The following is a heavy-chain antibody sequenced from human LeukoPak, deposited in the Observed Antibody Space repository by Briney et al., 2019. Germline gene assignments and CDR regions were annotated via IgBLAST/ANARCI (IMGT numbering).Heavy chain of an antibody. V-gene: IGHV3-23*01. CDR3: AKTDYGDYFFDY. Sequence: GGSLRLSCAASGFNFANHAMSWVRQTAGKGLEWVSAISGGSDITYYADSVKGRFTISRDNSKDTLFLQMHSLRPGDTAVYYCAKTDYGDYFFDYWGQGTLVTVSS. CDR2: ISGGSDIT. D-gene: IGHD4-17*01. CDR1: GFNFANHA. J-gene: IGHJ4*02.